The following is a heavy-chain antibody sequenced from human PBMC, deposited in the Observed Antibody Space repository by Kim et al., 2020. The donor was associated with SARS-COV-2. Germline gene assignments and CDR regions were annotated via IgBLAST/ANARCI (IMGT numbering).Heavy chain of an antibody. J-gene: IGHJ4*02. D-gene: IGHD6-19*01. CDR2: ISWNSGTI. CDR1: GFSFDVYG. V-gene: IGHV3-9*01. CDR3: AKSTAMADFYYFDY. Sequence: GGSLRLSCAASGFSFDVYGMHWVRQAPGKGLEWVSGISWNSGTIDYADSVKGRFTISRDNAKKSLYLQMNSLRDDDTAFYYCAKSTAMADFYYFDYWGQGTLVTVSS.